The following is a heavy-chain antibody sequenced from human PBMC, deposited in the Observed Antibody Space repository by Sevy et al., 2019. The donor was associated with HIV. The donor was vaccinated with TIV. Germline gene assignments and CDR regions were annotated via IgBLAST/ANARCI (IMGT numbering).Heavy chain of an antibody. CDR1: GFTLNNYG. D-gene: IGHD3-22*01. CDR2: ISGSGGST. CDR3: AKDSYFDNTLFDY. V-gene: IGHV3-23*01. J-gene: IGHJ4*02. Sequence: GGSLRLSCAASGFTLNNYGMNWVRQAPGKGLEWVSGISGSGGSTYYADSVKGRFTISRDNSKNTLYLQMNSLRAEDTAVYYCAKDSYFDNTLFDYWGQGTLVTVSS.